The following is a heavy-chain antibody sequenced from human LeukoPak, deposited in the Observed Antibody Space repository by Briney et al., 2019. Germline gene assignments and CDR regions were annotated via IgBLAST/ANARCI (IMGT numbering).Heavy chain of an antibody. CDR1: GGSFSGYY. J-gene: IGHJ4*02. CDR2: INHSGST. V-gene: IGHV4-34*01. CDR3: ARKSGYSYGYFDY. D-gene: IGHD5-18*01. Sequence: SETLSLTCAVYGGSFSGYYWSWIRQPPGKGLEWIGEINHSGSTNYNPPLKSRVTISVDTSKNQFSLKLSSVTAADTAVYYCARKSGYSYGYFDYWGQGTLVTVSS.